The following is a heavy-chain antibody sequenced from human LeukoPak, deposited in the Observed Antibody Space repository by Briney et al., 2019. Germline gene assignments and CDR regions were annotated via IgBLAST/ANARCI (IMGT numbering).Heavy chain of an antibody. Sequence: SVKVSCKASGGTFSSYAISWVRQAPGQGLEWMGGIIPIFGTANYAQKFQGRVTITADESTSTAYMELSSLRSEDTAIYYCAKDLTYYYDSTGYYFDYWGQGTLVTVSS. D-gene: IGHD3-22*01. CDR1: GGTFSSYA. CDR3: AKDLTYYYDSTGYYFDY. J-gene: IGHJ4*02. CDR2: IIPIFGTA. V-gene: IGHV1-69*13.